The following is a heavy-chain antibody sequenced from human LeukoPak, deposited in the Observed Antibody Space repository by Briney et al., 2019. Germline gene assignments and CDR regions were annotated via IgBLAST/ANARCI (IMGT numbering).Heavy chain of an antibody. Sequence: GASVKVSCKASGGTFSSYAVSWVRQAPGQGLEWMGGIIPIFGTANYAQKFQGRVTITADKSTSTAYMELSSLRSEDTAVYYCARDKPDIWVHKPYYYYMDVWGKGTTVTVSS. V-gene: IGHV1-69*06. D-gene: IGHD3-9*01. CDR1: GGTFSSYA. CDR2: IIPIFGTA. J-gene: IGHJ6*03. CDR3: ARDKPDIWVHKPYYYYMDV.